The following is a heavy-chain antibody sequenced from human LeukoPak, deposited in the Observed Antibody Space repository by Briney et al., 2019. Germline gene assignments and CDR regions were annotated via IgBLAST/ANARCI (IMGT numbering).Heavy chain of an antibody. V-gene: IGHV4-4*07. CDR3: ARDRGKYYYGSGANYYYMDV. CDR1: GGSISSYY. Sequence: SETLSLTCTVSGGSISSYYWSWIRQPAGKGLEWIGRIYTSGSTNYNPSLKSRVTMSVDTSKNQFSLKLSSVTAADTAVNYCARDRGKYYYGSGANYYYMDVWGKGTTVTVSS. CDR2: IYTSGST. J-gene: IGHJ6*03. D-gene: IGHD3-10*01.